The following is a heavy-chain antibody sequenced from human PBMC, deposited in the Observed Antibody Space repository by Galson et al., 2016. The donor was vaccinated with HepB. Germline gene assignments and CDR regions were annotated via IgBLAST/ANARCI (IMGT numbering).Heavy chain of an antibody. J-gene: IGHJ4*02. Sequence: SVKVSCKASGYIFTNYQMHWVRQAPGQGLEWMGIINPSGGATSYIQKFQGRVTMTRDTSTSTVYMELSSLRSEDTAIYYCVRDHSWGSYLFDYWGQGTLVTVSS. CDR2: INPSGGAT. D-gene: IGHD3-16*01. V-gene: IGHV1-46*01. CDR1: GYIFTNYQ. CDR3: VRDHSWGSYLFDY.